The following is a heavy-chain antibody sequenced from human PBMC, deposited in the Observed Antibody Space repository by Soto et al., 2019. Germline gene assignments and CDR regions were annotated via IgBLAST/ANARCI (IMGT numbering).Heavy chain of an antibody. J-gene: IGHJ6*02. CDR1: GFTFSSYA. D-gene: IGHD2-15*01. V-gene: IGHV3-23*01. CDR3: ANQPIYCSGGSCYDYYYYYGMDV. CDR2: ISGSGGST. Sequence: HPGGSLRLSCAASGFTFSSYAMSWVRQAPGKGLEWVTAISGSGGSTYYADSVKGRFTISRDNSKNTLYLQMNSLRAEDTAVYYCANQPIYCSGGSCYDYYYYYGMDVWGQGTTVTVSS.